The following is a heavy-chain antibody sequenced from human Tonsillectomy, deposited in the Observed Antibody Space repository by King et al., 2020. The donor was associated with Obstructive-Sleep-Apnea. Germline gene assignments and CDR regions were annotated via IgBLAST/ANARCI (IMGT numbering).Heavy chain of an antibody. CDR1: GFTFSSYD. V-gene: IGHV3-13*01. CDR2: IGTAGDT. CDR3: AREGSQDSYGMDV. Sequence: VQLVESGGGLVQPGGSLRLSCAASGFTFSSYDMHWVRQATGKGLEWVSAIGTAGDTYYPGSVKGRFTISRENAKNSLYLQMNSLRAGDTAVYYCAREGSQDSYGMDVWGQGTTVTVSS. D-gene: IGHD1-26*01. J-gene: IGHJ6*02.